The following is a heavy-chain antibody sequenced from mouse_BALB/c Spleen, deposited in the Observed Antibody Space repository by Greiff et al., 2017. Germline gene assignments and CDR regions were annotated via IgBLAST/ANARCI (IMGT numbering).Heavy chain of an antibody. CDR2: IWGDGST. D-gene: IGHD2-10*02. Sequence: VKLMESGPGLVAPSQSLSITCTVSGFSLTGYGVNWVRQPPGKGLEWLGMIWGDGSTDYNSAIKSRLSISKDNSKSQVFLKMNSLQTDDTAGYYCARGGEYGNLFDDWGQGTTLTVSS. CDR3: ARGGEYGNLFDD. V-gene: IGHV2-6-7*01. J-gene: IGHJ2*01. CDR1: GFSLTGYG.